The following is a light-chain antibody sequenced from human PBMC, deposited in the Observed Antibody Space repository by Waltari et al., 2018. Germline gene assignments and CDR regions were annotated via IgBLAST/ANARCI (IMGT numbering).Light chain of an antibody. Sequence: DIVMTQSPNSLALSLGERATINCKSSQTLLYSAINKNYLGWFQQKPGQSPRLLIYWASTRQSGVPDRFSGSGSGTDFTLTISSLQAEDVAVYYCLQYYTSPLTFGQGTRLEIK. CDR3: LQYYTSPLT. V-gene: IGKV4-1*01. CDR2: WAS. J-gene: IGKJ5*01. CDR1: QTLLYSAINKNY.